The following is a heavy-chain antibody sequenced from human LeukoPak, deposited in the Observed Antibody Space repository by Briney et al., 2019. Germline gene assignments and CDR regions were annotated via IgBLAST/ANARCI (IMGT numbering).Heavy chain of an antibody. CDR3: ARRGHGYGSPFDY. CDR2: ISGTGGST. V-gene: IGHV3-23*01. J-gene: IGHJ4*02. D-gene: IGHD5-18*01. CDR1: GFTISSYA. Sequence: QPGGSLRLSCAASGFTISSYAMIWVRQAPGKGLEWVSAISGTGGSTYYADSVKGRFTISRDNSKNTLDLQMSSLRAEDTAVYYCARRGHGYGSPFDYWGQGTLVTVSS.